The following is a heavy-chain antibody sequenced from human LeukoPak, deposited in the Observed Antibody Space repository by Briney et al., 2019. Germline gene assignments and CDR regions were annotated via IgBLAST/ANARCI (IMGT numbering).Heavy chain of an antibody. J-gene: IGHJ4*02. V-gene: IGHV3-30*03. Sequence: GGSLRLSCAASGFTFSSYGMHWVRQAPGKGLEWVAVISYDGSNKYYADSVKGRFTISRDNSKNTLYLQMNSLRSDDTAVYYCARSDRYSSSWYPKIDFDYWGQGTLVTVSS. CDR1: GFTFSSYG. CDR2: ISYDGSNK. CDR3: ARSDRYSSSWYPKIDFDY. D-gene: IGHD6-13*01.